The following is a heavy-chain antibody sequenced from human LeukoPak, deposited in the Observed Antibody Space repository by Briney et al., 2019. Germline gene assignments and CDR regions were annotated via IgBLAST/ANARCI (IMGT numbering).Heavy chain of an antibody. CDR2: INSDGSSI. Sequence: PGGSLRLSCAASGFTFSSYWMHWVRQAPGKGLVWVSRINSDGSSITYADSVKGRFTISRDIAKNTLYLQMNSLRVEDTAVYYCAREGRVSGYDFDCWGQGTLVTVSS. CDR3: AREGRVSGYDFDC. CDR1: GFTFSSYW. D-gene: IGHD5-12*01. J-gene: IGHJ4*02. V-gene: IGHV3-74*03.